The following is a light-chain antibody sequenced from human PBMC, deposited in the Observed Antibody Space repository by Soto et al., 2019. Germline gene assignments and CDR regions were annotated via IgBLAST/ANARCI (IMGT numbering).Light chain of an antibody. V-gene: IGKV3-11*01. J-gene: IGKJ2*03. CDR3: QQRINWAYS. CDR1: QSVSSN. CDR2: DSS. Sequence: ETVLTQSPATLSLSPGERATLSCRASQSVSSNLTWYQQKPGQAPRLLIYDSSNRSTGIPARFSGSGFGTDSTLTISSLEPEDFAVYYCQQRINWAYSFGQGTKLEI.